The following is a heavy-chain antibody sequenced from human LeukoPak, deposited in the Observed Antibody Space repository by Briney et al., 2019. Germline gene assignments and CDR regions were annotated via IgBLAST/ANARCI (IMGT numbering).Heavy chain of an antibody. CDR2: IYHTGSV. D-gene: IGHD5-18*01. J-gene: IGHJ4*02. Sequence: KPSETLSLTCAVSGYSISSGYYWGWIRQPPGKGLEWIGTIYHTGSVYYNPSLKSRVTISVDTSTNDIPLKVTSVTAADTAVYYCAREPARTPMGTYWGQGTLVTVSS. CDR1: GYSISSGYY. CDR3: AREPARTPMGTY. V-gene: IGHV4-38-2*02.